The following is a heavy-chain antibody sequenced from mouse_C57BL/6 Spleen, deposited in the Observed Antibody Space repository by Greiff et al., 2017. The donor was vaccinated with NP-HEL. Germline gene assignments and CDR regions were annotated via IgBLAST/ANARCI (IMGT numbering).Heavy chain of an antibody. Sequence: VQLKESGPELVKPGASVKISFKASGYSFTGYYMNWVKQSPEKSLEWIGEINPSTGGTTYNQKFKAKATLTVDKSSSTAYMQLKSLTSEDSAVYYCARGNRYAMDYWGQGTSVTVSS. D-gene: IGHD2-1*01. V-gene: IGHV1-42*01. CDR3: ARGNRYAMDY. CDR2: INPSTGGT. J-gene: IGHJ4*01. CDR1: GYSFTGYY.